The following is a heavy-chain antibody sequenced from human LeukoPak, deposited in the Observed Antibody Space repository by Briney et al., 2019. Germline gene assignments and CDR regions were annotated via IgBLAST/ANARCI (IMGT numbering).Heavy chain of an antibody. CDR1: GFTFSSYA. CDR2: IIDSGDIT. J-gene: IGHJ6*03. D-gene: IGHD3-16*01. CDR3: AKLGGQEVYNYYVGV. Sequence: GGSLRLSCEASGFTFSSYAMRWVRQAPGKGLEWVSGIIDSGDITYYANSVKGRFTISRDNSKNTLYLQMNSLRAEDTALYYCAKLGGQEVYNYYVGVWGKGTTVAVSS. V-gene: IGHV3-23*01.